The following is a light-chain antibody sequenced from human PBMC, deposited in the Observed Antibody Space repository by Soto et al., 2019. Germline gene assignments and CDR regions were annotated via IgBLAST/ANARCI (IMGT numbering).Light chain of an antibody. CDR3: QQRGHWPRT. V-gene: IGKV3-11*01. CDR1: QGVGST. J-gene: IGKJ1*01. CDR2: DAS. Sequence: EIVLTQSPATLSVSPGERATLSCRASQGVGSTLAWYQQEPGQAPRLLIYDASNRATGIPDRISGSGSGTDFTLTISSLEPEDFAVYYCQQRGHWPRTFGQGTKVDIK.